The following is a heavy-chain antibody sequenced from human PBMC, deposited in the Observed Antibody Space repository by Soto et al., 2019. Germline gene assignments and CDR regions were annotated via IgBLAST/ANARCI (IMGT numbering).Heavy chain of an antibody. CDR3: ASNSGGLAFDI. CDR2: ISESSSAI. D-gene: IGHD4-17*01. J-gene: IGHJ3*02. V-gene: IGHV3-48*01. Sequence: GSLRLSCAASGFTFSSYSMNWVRQAPGKGLEWVSFISESSSAIYYADSVKGRFTISRDNAKDSLYLQMNSLRAEDTALYYCASNSGGLAFDIWGQGTMDIVSS. CDR1: GFTFSSYS.